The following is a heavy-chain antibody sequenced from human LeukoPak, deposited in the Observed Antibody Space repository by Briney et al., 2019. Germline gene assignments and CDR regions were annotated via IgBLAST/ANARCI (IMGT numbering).Heavy chain of an antibody. D-gene: IGHD3-3*01. CDR2: IYYSGST. J-gene: IGHJ6*02. CDR1: GGSISSGGYS. CDR3: ARGDRTRGDFWSGYSSYGMDV. V-gene: IGHV4-31*03. Sequence: PSETLSLTCTVSGGSISSGGYSWSWIRQHPGKGLEWIGYIYYSGSTYYNPSLKSRVTISVDTSKNQFSLKLSSVTAADTAVYYCARGDRTRGDFWSGYSSYGMDVWGQGTTVTVSS.